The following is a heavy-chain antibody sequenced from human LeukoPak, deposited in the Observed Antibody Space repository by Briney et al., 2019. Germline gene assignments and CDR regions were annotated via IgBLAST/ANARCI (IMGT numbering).Heavy chain of an antibody. CDR2: INPNSGGT. J-gene: IGHJ4*02. CDR1: GYTFTGYY. Sequence: ASVKVSCKASGYTFTGYYMHWVRQAPGQGLEWMGRINPNSGGTSYAQKFQGRVTMTRDTSISTAYMELSRLRSDDTAVYYCARVKEWQQLAFDYWGQGTLVTVSS. V-gene: IGHV1-2*02. CDR3: ARVKEWQQLAFDY. D-gene: IGHD6-13*01.